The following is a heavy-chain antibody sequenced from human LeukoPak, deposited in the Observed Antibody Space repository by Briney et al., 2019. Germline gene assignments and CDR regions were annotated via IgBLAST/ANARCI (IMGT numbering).Heavy chain of an antibody. CDR3: ARTPVTMATGASGYFDY. J-gene: IGHJ4*02. CDR1: GGSISSGSYY. V-gene: IGHV4-61*02. D-gene: IGHD3-10*01. Sequence: PSETLSLTCTVSGGSISSGSYYWSWIRQPAGKGLEWIGRIYTSGSTNYNPSLKSRVTISVDASKNQFSLKLSSVTAADTAVYYRARTPVTMATGASGYFDYWGQGTLVTVSS. CDR2: IYTSGST.